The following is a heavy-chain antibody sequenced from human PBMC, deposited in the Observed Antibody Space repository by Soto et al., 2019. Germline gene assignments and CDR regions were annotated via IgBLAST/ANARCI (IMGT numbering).Heavy chain of an antibody. J-gene: IGHJ6*03. Sequence: EVQLVESGGGLVQPGGSLRLSCAASGFTFSSYDMHWVRQATGKGLEWVSAIGTAGDTYYPGSVKGRFTISRENAKNSLYLQMNSLRAGDTAVYYCARAPFGERFDYSMDVWGKGTTVTVSS. D-gene: IGHD3-10*01. CDR2: IGTAGDT. CDR1: GFTFSSYD. V-gene: IGHV3-13*01. CDR3: ARAPFGERFDYSMDV.